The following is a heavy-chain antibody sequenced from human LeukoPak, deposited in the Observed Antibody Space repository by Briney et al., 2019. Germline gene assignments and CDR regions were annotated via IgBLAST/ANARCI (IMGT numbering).Heavy chain of an antibody. CDR1: GFSNDW. Sequence: GGSLRLSCTMSGFSNDWMAWVRQAPEKGLEWVATINQDGSQIYYVDSMKGRVTISRDNAKKSLYLQLTSLRADDTAVYYCAREIREAPVSNWGQGTLVTVSS. CDR3: AREIREAPVSN. V-gene: IGHV3-7*01. D-gene: IGHD5/OR15-5a*01. J-gene: IGHJ4*02. CDR2: INQDGSQI.